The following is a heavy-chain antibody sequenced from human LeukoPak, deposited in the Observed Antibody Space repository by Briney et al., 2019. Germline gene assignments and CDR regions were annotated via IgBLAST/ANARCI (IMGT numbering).Heavy chain of an antibody. J-gene: IGHJ4*02. CDR3: ARGLDYGNYVGCDY. CDR1: GFTFSSYA. Sequence: GGSQRLSCAASGFTFSSYAMSWVRQAPGKGLEWVTSVSGGGLDTYYADSVKGRFTISRDHSKNTLYLEMNSLRVEDTAEYYCARGLDYGNYVGCDYWGQGTKVTVSS. V-gene: IGHV3-23*01. CDR2: VSGGGLDT. D-gene: IGHD4-11*01.